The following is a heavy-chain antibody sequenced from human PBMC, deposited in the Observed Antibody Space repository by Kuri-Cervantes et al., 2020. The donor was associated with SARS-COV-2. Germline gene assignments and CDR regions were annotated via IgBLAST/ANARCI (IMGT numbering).Heavy chain of an antibody. CDR2: ITRSSVYI. Sequence: GGSLRLSCGASGFRISSYVMSWVRQAPGKGLEWVSSITRSSVYISYADSLKGRFTISRDNAKNSLYLQMNSLRAEDTAVYYCARSPGDGDYDPFDYWGQGTLVTVSS. D-gene: IGHD4-17*01. V-gene: IGHV3-21*01. J-gene: IGHJ4*02. CDR3: ARSPGDGDYDPFDY. CDR1: GFRISSYV.